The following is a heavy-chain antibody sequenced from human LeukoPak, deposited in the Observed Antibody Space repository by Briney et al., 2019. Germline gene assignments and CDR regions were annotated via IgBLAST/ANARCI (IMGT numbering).Heavy chain of an antibody. CDR1: GFNFKNYW. J-gene: IGHJ4*02. D-gene: IGHD5-24*01. V-gene: IGHV3-74*01. CDR2: IINDGSST. CDR3: ARVADGDKYGGRDY. Sequence: GGSLRLSCAASGFNFKNYWMHWVRQAPGKGLERVSRIINDGSSTTYADSVKGRFTISRDNAKDTLYLQMNSLRVEDTAVYYCARVADGDKYGGRDYWGQGALVIVSS.